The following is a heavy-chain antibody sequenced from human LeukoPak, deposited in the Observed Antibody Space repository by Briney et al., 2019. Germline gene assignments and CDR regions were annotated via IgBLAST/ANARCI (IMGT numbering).Heavy chain of an antibody. CDR2: ISYDGSNK. J-gene: IGHJ4*02. D-gene: IGHD4-23*01. CDR3: ARRAGGYSHPYDY. Sequence: GGSLRLSCAASGFTFSSYAMHWVRQAPGKGLEWVAVISYDGSNKYYADSVKGRFTISRDNAKNSLYLQMNSLRAEDTAVYYCARRAGGYSHPYDYWGQGVLVTVSS. CDR1: GFTFSSYA. V-gene: IGHV3-30*04.